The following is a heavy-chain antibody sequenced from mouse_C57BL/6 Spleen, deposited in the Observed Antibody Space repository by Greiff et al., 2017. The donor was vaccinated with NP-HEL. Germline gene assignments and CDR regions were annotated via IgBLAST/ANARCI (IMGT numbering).Heavy chain of an antibody. CDR2: INPSNGGT. CDR1: GYTFTSYW. D-gene: IGHD2-4*01. V-gene: IGHV1-53*01. CDR3: ARRRIYYDYSYYFDY. Sequence: QVQLQQPGTELAKPGASVKLSCKASGYTFTSYWMHWVKQRPGQGLEWIGNINPSNGGTNYNEKFKSKATLTVDKSSSTAYMQLSSLTSEDSAVYYCARRRIYYDYSYYFDYWGQGTTLTVSS. J-gene: IGHJ2*01.